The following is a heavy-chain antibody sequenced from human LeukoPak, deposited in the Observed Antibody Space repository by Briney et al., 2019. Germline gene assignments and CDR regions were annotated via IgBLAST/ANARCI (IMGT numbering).Heavy chain of an antibody. CDR1: GYTLTDYF. J-gene: IGHJ3*02. V-gene: IGHV1-2*02. D-gene: IGHD1-1*01. Sequence: ASVEVSCKASGYTLTDYFMHWVRQAPGQGLEWMGWISPNSGVTNYAQKFQGRVTLTRDTSISTAYMELSSLEYDDTAVYYCARDWNDLAFDIWGQGTMVTVSS. CDR2: ISPNSGVT. CDR3: ARDWNDLAFDI.